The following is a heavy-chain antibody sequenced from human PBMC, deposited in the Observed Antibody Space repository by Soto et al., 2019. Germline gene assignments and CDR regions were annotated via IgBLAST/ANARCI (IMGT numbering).Heavy chain of an antibody. V-gene: IGHV3-30-3*01. CDR2: ISYDGSDK. Sequence: HPGGSLRLSCAASGFTFSSYAMHWVRQAPGKGLEWVALISYDGSDKDYADSVKGRFTISRDNSRNTLFLQMNSLRAEDTAVFYCARVLQYYYDSSGHDAFDIWGKGTMVTVPS. CDR1: GFTFSSYA. CDR3: ARVLQYYYDSSGHDAFDI. D-gene: IGHD3-22*01. J-gene: IGHJ3*02.